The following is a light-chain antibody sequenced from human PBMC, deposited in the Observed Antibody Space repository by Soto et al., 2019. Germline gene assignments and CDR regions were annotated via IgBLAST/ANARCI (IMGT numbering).Light chain of an antibody. CDR3: AAWDDSLSGVV. V-gene: IGLV1-47*01. CDR1: FSNIGSNF. Sequence: QSVLTQPPSASGTPGQTVTLSFSGRFSNIGSNFIYWYQQLPGTAPKLLIYRNNERPSGVPDRFSASKSGTSASLAISGLRSENEADYHCAAWDDSLSGVVFGGGTKVTVL. CDR2: RNN. J-gene: IGLJ3*02.